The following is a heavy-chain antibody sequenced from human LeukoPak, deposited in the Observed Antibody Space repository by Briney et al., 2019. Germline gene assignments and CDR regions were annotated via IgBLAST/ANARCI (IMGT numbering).Heavy chain of an antibody. J-gene: IGHJ6*02. D-gene: IGHD4-11*01. CDR2: ISYDGSNK. V-gene: IGHV3-30*03. Sequence: GGSLRLSCAASGFTFSSYGMHWVRQAPGKGLEWVAVISYDGSNKYYADSVKGRFTISRDNSKNTLYLQMNSLGAEDTAVYYCARDGPVTTYYYYYYGMDVWGQGTTATVS. CDR3: ARDGPVTTYYYYYYGMDV. CDR1: GFTFSSYG.